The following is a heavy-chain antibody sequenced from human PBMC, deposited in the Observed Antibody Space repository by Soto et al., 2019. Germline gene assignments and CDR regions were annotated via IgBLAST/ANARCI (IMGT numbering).Heavy chain of an antibody. CDR1: GYTFTGYY. D-gene: IGHD6-6*01. V-gene: IGHV1-2*04. CDR3: ARDSSSSGTYYYYYMDV. Sequence: QVPLVQSGAEVKKPGASVKVSCKASGYTFTGYYMHWVRQAPGQGLEWMGWINPNSGGTNYAQKFQGWVTMTRDTSISTAYMELSRLRSDDTAVYYCARDSSSSGTYYYYYMDVWGKGTTVTVSS. J-gene: IGHJ6*03. CDR2: INPNSGGT.